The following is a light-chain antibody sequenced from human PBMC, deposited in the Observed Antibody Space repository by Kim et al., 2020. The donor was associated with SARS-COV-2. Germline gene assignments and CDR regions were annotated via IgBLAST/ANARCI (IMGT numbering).Light chain of an antibody. V-gene: IGKV1-12*01. Sequence: IQMTQSPSSGSASIGDRVTITCRASQDISTSLAWYQQKPGKAPKLLIYAASSLQSGVPSRFSGSGSGTDFTLTIARLQPADSATYYCQQANSFPPWTFGQGTKVDIK. J-gene: IGKJ1*01. CDR2: AAS. CDR1: QDISTS. CDR3: QQANSFPPWT.